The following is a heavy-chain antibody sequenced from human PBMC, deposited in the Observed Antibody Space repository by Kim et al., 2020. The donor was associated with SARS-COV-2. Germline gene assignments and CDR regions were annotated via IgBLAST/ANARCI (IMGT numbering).Heavy chain of an antibody. V-gene: IGHV3-33*08. D-gene: IGHD2-15*01. CDR2: IWYDGSNK. Sequence: GGSLRLSCAASGFTFSSYGMHWVRQAPGKGLEWVAVIWYDGSNKYYADSVKGRFTISRDNSKNTLYLQMNSLRAEDTAVYYCARTYCSGGSCSSPDYWGQGTLVTVSS. CDR3: ARTYCSGGSCSSPDY. CDR1: GFTFSSYG. J-gene: IGHJ4*02.